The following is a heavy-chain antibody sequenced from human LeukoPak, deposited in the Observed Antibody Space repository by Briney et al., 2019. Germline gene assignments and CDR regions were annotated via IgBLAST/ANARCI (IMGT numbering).Heavy chain of an antibody. CDR1: GYTFTSYA. D-gene: IGHD6-19*01. CDR2: INAGNGNT. Sequence: ASVKVSCKASGYTFTSYAMHWVRQAPEQRLEWMGWINAGNGNTKYSQKFQGRVTITRDTSASTAYMELSSLRSEDTAVYYCARDLSSGWSNFDYWGQGTLVTVSS. CDR3: ARDLSSGWSNFDY. J-gene: IGHJ4*02. V-gene: IGHV1-3*01.